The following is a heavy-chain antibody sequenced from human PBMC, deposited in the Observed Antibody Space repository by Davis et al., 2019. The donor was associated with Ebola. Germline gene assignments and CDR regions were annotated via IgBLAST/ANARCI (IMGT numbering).Heavy chain of an antibody. CDR2: VSGSGGST. CDR3: SSILEWLLGWYFDL. J-gene: IGHJ2*01. Sequence: GGSLRLSCAASGITFTSYAISCVRYATAKGLEWVSAVSGSGGSTYYADSVKGRFTISRDNSKNTLYLQMNSLRAEDTAVYYCSSILEWLLGWYFDLWGRGTLVTVSS. V-gene: IGHV3-23*01. D-gene: IGHD3-3*01. CDR1: GITFTSYA.